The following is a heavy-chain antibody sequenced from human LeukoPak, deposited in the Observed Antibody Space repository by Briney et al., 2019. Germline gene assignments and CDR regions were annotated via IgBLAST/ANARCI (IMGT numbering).Heavy chain of an antibody. CDR2: ISYDGSNK. CDR1: GFTFSSYG. V-gene: IGHV3-30*03. D-gene: IGHD1-26*01. Sequence: GGSLRLSCAASGFTFSSYGMHWVRQAPGKGLEWVAVISYDGSNKYYADSVKGRFTISRDNSKNTLYLQMTSLRVEDTAIYYCEGSNTRYYFDCWGQGTLVTVSS. CDR3: EGSNTRYYFDC. J-gene: IGHJ4*02.